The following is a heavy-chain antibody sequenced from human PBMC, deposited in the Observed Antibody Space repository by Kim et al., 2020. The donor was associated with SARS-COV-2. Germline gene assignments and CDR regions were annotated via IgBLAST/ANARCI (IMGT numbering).Heavy chain of an antibody. CDR3: ASGGAAAGAPDY. CDR1: GGTFSSYA. CDR2: IIPIFGTA. Sequence: SVKVSCKASGGTFSSYAISWVRQAPGQGLEWMGGIIPIFGTANYAQKFQGRVTITADESTSTAYMELSSLRSEDTAVYYCASGGAAAGAPDYWGQGTLVTVSS. V-gene: IGHV1-69*13. J-gene: IGHJ4*02. D-gene: IGHD6-13*01.